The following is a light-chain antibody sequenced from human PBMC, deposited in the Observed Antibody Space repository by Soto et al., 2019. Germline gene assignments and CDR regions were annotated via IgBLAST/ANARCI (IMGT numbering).Light chain of an antibody. CDR2: KTS. J-gene: IGKJ1*01. CDR1: QSLAFRDGNIY. Sequence: DIVLTQTPLSLVVTLGQPASISCKSSQSLAFRDGNIYLNWLQQRPGQPPRLLIYKTSNRFSGVTDRFSGSAAGTEFTLKISKVEAEDVGVYYCVEAALLPHAFGQGTKVEIK. CDR3: VEAALLPHA. V-gene: IGKV2-24*01.